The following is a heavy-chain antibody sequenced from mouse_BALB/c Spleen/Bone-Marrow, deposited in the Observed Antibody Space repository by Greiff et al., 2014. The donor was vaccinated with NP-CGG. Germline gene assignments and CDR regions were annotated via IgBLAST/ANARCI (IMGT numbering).Heavy chain of an antibody. CDR1: GFTFTDYY. V-gene: IGHV7-3*02. D-gene: IGHD1-1*01. CDR2: IRTKANGYTS. J-gene: IGHJ1*01. Sequence: DVMLVESGGGLVQPGGSLRLSCATSGFTFTDYYMSWVRQPPGKALEWLGFIRTKANGYTSEYSVSVKGRFTISRDNSQSILDHQMNTLRAEDSATYYCARDKNYGGHWYFDVWGAGTTVTVSS. CDR3: ARDKNYGGHWYFDV.